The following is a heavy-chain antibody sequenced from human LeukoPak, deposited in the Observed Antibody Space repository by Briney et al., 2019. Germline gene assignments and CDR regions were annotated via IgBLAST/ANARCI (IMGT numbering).Heavy chain of an antibody. D-gene: IGHD3-3*01. CDR1: GFTFSSYA. Sequence: GGSLRLSCAASGFTFSSYAMSWVRQAPGKGLEWVSAISGSGGSTYYADSVKGRFIISRDNSKNTLYLQMNSLRAEDTAVYYCAKAFDYDFWSGSSTGGDYWGQGTLVTVSS. CDR2: ISGSGGST. CDR3: AKAFDYDFWSGSSTGGDY. J-gene: IGHJ4*02. V-gene: IGHV3-23*01.